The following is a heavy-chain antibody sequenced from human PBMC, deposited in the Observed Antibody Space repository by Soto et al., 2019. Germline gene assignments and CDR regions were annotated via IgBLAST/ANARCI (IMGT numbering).Heavy chain of an antibody. Sequence: ASVKVSCKASGYTFTNYGISWVRQAPGQGLEWMGWISAYNGNTNYAQKLQGRVTMTTDTSTSTAYMELRSPRSDDTAMYYCARRSALAGKRSAYSYGMDVWGQGTTVTVSS. J-gene: IGHJ6*02. CDR3: ARRSALAGKRSAYSYGMDV. D-gene: IGHD6-19*01. V-gene: IGHV1-18*01. CDR1: GYTFTNYG. CDR2: ISAYNGNT.